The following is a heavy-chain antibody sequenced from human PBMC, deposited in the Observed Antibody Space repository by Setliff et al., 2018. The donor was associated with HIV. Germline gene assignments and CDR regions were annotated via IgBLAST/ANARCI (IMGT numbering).Heavy chain of an antibody. CDR3: AKDHATSSWFTALIDH. V-gene: IGHV1-69*04. Sequence: SVKVSCKASGGTFSSYTINWVRQAPGQGLEWMGRIIHILGIANYAQKFQGRVTIIADKSTSTAYMELSSMRSEDTAVYYCAKDHATSSWFTALIDHWGQGAMVTVSS. D-gene: IGHD6-13*01. CDR1: GGTFSSYT. CDR2: IIHILGIA. J-gene: IGHJ4*02.